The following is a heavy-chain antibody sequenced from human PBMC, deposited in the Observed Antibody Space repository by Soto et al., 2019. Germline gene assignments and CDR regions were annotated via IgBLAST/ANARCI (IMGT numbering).Heavy chain of an antibody. D-gene: IGHD2-15*01. V-gene: IGHV1-69*01. CDR1: GGTFSSYA. Sequence: QVQLVQSGAEVKKPGSSVKVSCKASGGTFSSYAISWVRQAPGQGLEWMGGIIPIFGTANYAQKFQGRVTITQDESTSTAYIGLSSLRSEDTAVYYCARYIVVVVAATLEYYYYGMDVSGQGATVTVSS. CDR2: IIPIFGTA. J-gene: IGHJ6*02. CDR3: ARYIVVVVAATLEYYYYGMDV.